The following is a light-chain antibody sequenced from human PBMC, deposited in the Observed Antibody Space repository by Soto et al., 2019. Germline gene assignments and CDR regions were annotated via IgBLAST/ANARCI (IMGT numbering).Light chain of an antibody. CDR2: KAS. Sequence: DIQMTQSPSTLSPSLGDRATITCRASQSISSWLAWYQQKPGKAPKLLIYKASSLDSGVPSRFSGSGSGTEFIPTISRLQPDYFASYYRQRYNSYPLTFGEGTKVEIK. CDR3: QRYNSYPLT. J-gene: IGKJ4*01. V-gene: IGKV1-5*03. CDR1: QSISSW.